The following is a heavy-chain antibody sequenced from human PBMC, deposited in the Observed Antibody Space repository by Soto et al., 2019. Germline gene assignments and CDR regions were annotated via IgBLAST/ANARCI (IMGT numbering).Heavy chain of an antibody. D-gene: IGHD3-22*01. J-gene: IGHJ4*02. CDR1: GGSISSSSYY. V-gene: IGHV4-39*01. Sequence: SETLSLTCTVSGGSISSSSYYWGWIRQPPGKGLEWIGSIYYSGSTSYNPSLKIRVTISVDTSKNQFSLKLSSVTAADTAVYYCASLELRDYYDSSGYLDYWGQGTLVTVSS. CDR2: IYYSGST. CDR3: ASLELRDYYDSSGYLDY.